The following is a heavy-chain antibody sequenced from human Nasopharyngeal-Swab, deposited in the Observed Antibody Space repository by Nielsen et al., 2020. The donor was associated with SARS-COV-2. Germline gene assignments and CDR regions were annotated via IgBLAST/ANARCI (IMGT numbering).Heavy chain of an antibody. V-gene: IGHV4-34*01. D-gene: IGHD1-26*01. CDR1: GGSFSGYY. J-gene: IGHJ4*02. CDR3: ARFRVGGSYFDY. Sequence: GSLRLSCAVYGGSFSGYYWSWIRQPPGKGLEWIGEINHSGSTNYNPSLKSRVTISVDTSKNQFSLKLSSVTAADTAVYYCARFRVGGSYFDYWCQGTLVTVSS. CDR2: INHSGST.